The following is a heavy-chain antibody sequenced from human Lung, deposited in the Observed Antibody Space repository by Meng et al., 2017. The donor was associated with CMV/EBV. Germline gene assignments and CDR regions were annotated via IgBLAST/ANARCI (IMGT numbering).Heavy chain of an antibody. CDR2: IKQDGSEK. Sequence: GGSLRLXXAASGFTFSGYWMSWVRQAPGKGLEWVANIKQDGSEKYYVDSVKGRFTISRDNAKNSQYLQMNSLRAEDTAVYYCARERFSSSWYEGRDFDYWGQGTXVTVSS. D-gene: IGHD6-13*01. J-gene: IGHJ4*02. CDR3: ARERFSSSWYEGRDFDY. V-gene: IGHV3-7*01. CDR1: GFTFSGYW.